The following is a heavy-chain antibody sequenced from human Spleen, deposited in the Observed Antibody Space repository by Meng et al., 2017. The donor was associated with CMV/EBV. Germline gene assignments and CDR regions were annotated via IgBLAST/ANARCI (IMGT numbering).Heavy chain of an antibody. J-gene: IGHJ5*02. Sequence: GESLKISCAASGFTFTDYSMNWVRQAPGKGLEWVSSISSSSSYIYYADSVKGRFTISRDNAKNSLYLQMNSLRAEDTAVYYCARGVYSLKSSLFHWFDPWGQGTLVTVSS. CDR1: GFTFTDYS. CDR2: ISSSSSYI. CDR3: ARGVYSLKSSLFHWFDP. D-gene: IGHD6-13*01. V-gene: IGHV3-21*01.